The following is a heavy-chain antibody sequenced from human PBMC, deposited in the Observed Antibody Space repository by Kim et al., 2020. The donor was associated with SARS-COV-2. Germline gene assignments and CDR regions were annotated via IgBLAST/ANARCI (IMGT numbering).Heavy chain of an antibody. Sequence: ASVKVSCKVSGYTLTELSMHWVRQAPGKGLEWMGGFDPEDGETIYAQKFQGRVTMTEDTSTDTAYMELSSLRSEDTAVYYCATCVWELRYGGMDVWGQGTTVTVSS. V-gene: IGHV1-24*01. J-gene: IGHJ6*02. D-gene: IGHD1-26*01. CDR1: GYTLTELS. CDR3: ATCVWELRYGGMDV. CDR2: FDPEDGET.